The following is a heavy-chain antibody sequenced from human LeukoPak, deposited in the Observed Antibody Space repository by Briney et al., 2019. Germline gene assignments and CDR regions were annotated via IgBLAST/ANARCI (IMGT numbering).Heavy chain of an antibody. V-gene: IGHV3-30*01. Sequence: GGSLRLSCAASGFTFTNYAMHWVRQAPGKGLEWVAGISFDGGYKYYGDSVKGRFTISRDNSRSTLYLHMNSLRAEDTAVYFCARDLYSTPYYFDSWGQGTLVTVSS. CDR1: GFTFTNYA. CDR3: ARDLYSTPYYFDS. CDR2: ISFDGGYK. D-gene: IGHD6-13*01. J-gene: IGHJ4*02.